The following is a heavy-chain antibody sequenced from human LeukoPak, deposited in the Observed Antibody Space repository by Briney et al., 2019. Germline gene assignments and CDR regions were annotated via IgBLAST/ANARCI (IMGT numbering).Heavy chain of an antibody. CDR2: ISYSGST. Sequence: SKTLSLTCTVSGVXITKDGYSWTWIRQPPGKGLEWVGDISYSGSTKYKPSLKRRLTISGDVSKNQFSLKLTSVTAADTAVYYCARDVVLTSSPDAFDIWGQGTMVTVSS. J-gene: IGHJ3*02. CDR1: GVXITKDGYS. D-gene: IGHD2-21*02. CDR3: ARDVVLTSSPDAFDI. V-gene: IGHV4-31*03.